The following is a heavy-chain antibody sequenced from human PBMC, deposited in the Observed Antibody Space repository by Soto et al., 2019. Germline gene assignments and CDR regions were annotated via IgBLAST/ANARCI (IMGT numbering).Heavy chain of an antibody. D-gene: IGHD3-22*01. Sequence: SETLSLTCTVSGASMNNYYWSWIRQPPGKGLEWIGYIYYSGSTNYNPSLKSRVTISVDTPKNQFSLKLSSVTAADTAVYYCARDGSGYSYFDYWGQGTLVTVSS. J-gene: IGHJ4*02. CDR3: ARDGSGYSYFDY. CDR2: IYYSGST. CDR1: GASMNNYY. V-gene: IGHV4-59*01.